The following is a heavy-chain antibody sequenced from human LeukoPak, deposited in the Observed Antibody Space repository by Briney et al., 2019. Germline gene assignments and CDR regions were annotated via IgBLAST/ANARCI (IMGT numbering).Heavy chain of an antibody. Sequence: GRSLRLSCAASGLTFRNYAMTWVRQAPGKGLEWVSTISGDGTETFFADSVKGRFTISRDNSKSTVSLQMNSLRVEDMAVYYCAKGGHYSFFDYWGQGTLVTVSS. CDR1: GLTFRNYA. CDR3: AKGGHYSFFDY. CDR2: ISGDGTET. D-gene: IGHD2-15*01. V-gene: IGHV3-23*01. J-gene: IGHJ4*02.